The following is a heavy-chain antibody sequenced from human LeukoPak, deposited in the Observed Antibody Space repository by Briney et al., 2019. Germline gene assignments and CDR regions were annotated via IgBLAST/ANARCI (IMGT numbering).Heavy chain of an antibody. D-gene: IGHD3-3*01. CDR1: GYSISSGYY. V-gene: IGHV4-38-2*01. Sequence: SETLSLTCAVSGYSISSGYYWGWIRQPPGKGLEWIGSIYHSGSTYYNPSLKSRVTISVDTSKNHFSLKLSSVTAADTAVYYCARVILRITIFGVVIKKPNWFDPWGQGTLVTVSS. CDR3: ARVILRITIFGVVIKKPNWFDP. J-gene: IGHJ5*02. CDR2: IYHSGST.